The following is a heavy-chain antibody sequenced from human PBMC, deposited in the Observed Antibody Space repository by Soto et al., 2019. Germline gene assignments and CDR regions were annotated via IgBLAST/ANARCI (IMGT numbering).Heavy chain of an antibody. V-gene: IGHV1-69*02. D-gene: IGHD6-13*01. CDR3: ATGRGIAAAGDYFDY. CDR2: IIPLQGIG. Sequence: GASVKVSCKVSGGTLSSETISWLRQAPGQGLEWMGRIIPLQGIGNYAQKFQGRVTMTEDISTDTAYMELSSLRSEDTTVYYCATGRGIAAAGDYFDYWGQGTLVTVPS. J-gene: IGHJ4*02. CDR1: GGTLSSET.